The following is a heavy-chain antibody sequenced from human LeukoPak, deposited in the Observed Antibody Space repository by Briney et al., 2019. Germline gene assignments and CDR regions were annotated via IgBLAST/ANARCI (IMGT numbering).Heavy chain of an antibody. J-gene: IGHJ4*02. CDR3: ARGEWLISYYFDY. Sequence: GGSLRLSCAASGFTFSDYWMTWVRLAPGKGLEWVANIKQDGSEKYYVDSVKGRFTISRDNAKNSLYLQMNSLRAEDTAVYYCARGEWLISYYFDYWGQGTLVTVSS. D-gene: IGHD6-19*01. CDR2: IKQDGSEK. V-gene: IGHV3-7*01. CDR1: GFTFSDYW.